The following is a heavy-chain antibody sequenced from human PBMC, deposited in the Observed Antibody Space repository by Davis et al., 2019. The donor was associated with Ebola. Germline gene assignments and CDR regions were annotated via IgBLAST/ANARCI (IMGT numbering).Heavy chain of an antibody. D-gene: IGHD6-19*01. CDR3: ASGGSDWYDVFDY. CDR1: GFTLSRHA. CDR2: SSYDGSNK. Sequence: PGGSLRLSCAASGFTLSRHAMHWVRQAPGKGLEWVAVSSYDGSNKYYADSVKGRFTISRDNSKNTLYLQMNSLRIEDTAVYFCASGGSDWYDVFDYWGQGTLVTVSS. V-gene: IGHV3-30-3*01. J-gene: IGHJ4*02.